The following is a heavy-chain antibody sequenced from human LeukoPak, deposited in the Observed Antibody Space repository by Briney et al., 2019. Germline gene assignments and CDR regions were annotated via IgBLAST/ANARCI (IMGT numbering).Heavy chain of an antibody. V-gene: IGHV3-23*01. CDR2: IVGSSGNT. D-gene: IGHD3-3*01. CDR3: ARDPGVVDFHYLDF. CDR1: GFTFSSHS. J-gene: IGHJ4*02. Sequence: GGSLRLFRAPSGFTFSSHSMASVRQPPGKGREWVSSIVGSSGNTIHTPSVKGCFNISREKSKNTVCLQMNYLRADDTAVYYCARDPGVVDFHYLDFWGEGTLVTVSS.